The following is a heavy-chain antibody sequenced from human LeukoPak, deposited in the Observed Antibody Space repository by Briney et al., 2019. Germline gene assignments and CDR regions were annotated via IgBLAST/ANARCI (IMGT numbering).Heavy chain of an antibody. CDR1: GYTFTRYY. CDR3: ARDLRGDCSSTSCASDI. V-gene: IGHV1-46*01. D-gene: IGHD2-2*01. J-gene: IGHJ3*02. Sequence: ASVKVSCKASGYTFTRYYMHWVRQAPGQGLEWMGIINPSGGSTSYAQKFQGRVTMTRDTSTSTVYMELSSLRSEDTAVYYCARDLRGDCSSTSCASDIWGQGTMVTVSS. CDR2: INPSGGST.